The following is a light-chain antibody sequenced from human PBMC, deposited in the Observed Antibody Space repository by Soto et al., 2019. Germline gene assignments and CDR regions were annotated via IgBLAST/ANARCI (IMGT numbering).Light chain of an antibody. V-gene: IGKV1-5*01. Sequence: DIQMTQSPSTLPASVGDRVTITCRASQSMSNWLAWYQLKPGTAPKVLIYHASNLQSGVPSRFSGSGSGTEFTLTISSLQPDDFATYYCQQYNSYSFGQGTKVEIK. CDR3: QQYNSYS. CDR2: HAS. J-gene: IGKJ1*01. CDR1: QSMSNW.